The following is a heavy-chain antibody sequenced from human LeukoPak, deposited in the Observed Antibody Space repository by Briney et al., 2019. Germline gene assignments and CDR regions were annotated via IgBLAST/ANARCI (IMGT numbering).Heavy chain of an antibody. CDR3: ARSIRFVEWFIGPNAFDI. Sequence: PGGSLRLACAASGFTFSSYEMNWVRQAPGKGLEWLSYTSSSGSTIYYADSVKGRFTISRDNAKNSLYLQMNSLRAEDTAVYYCARSIRFVEWFIGPNAFDIWGQGTMVTVSS. CDR1: GFTFSSYE. J-gene: IGHJ3*02. D-gene: IGHD3-3*01. CDR2: TSSSGSTI. V-gene: IGHV3-48*03.